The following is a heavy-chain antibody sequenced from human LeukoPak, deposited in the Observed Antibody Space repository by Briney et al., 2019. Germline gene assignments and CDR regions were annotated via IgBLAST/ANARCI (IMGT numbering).Heavy chain of an antibody. CDR1: GFPFSDFS. J-gene: IGHJ4*02. Sequence: GGSLRLSCATSGFPFSDFSMTWVRQAPGKGLDGISNTNSDGTTTYYAESVKGRFTISRDNYKNALYLQMSSLRVEDTAIYYCAKQSYARSLGEGGPGTLVADSS. CDR3: AKQSYARSLGE. CDR2: TNSDGTTT. D-gene: IGHD2-8*01. V-gene: IGHV3-23*01.